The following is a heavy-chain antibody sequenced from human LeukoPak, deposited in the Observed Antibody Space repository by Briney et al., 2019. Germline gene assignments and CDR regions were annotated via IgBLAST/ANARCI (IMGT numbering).Heavy chain of an antibody. J-gene: IGHJ4*02. D-gene: IGHD4-17*01. CDR1: GGSISSGDYY. Sequence: PSETLSLTCTVSGGSISSGDYYWSWIRQPPGKGLEWIGYIYYSGSTYYNPSLKSRVTISVDTSKNQFSLKLSSVTAADTAVYYCAREPLPGDGDNEDYWGQGTLVTVSS. V-gene: IGHV4-30-4*01. CDR3: AREPLPGDGDNEDY. CDR2: IYYSGST.